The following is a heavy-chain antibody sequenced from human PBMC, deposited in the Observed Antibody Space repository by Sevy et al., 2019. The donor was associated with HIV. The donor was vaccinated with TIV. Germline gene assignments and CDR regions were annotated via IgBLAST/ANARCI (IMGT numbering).Heavy chain of an antibody. J-gene: IGHJ4*02. CDR1: AFTFSSYA. CDR2: ISVSGGST. V-gene: IGHV3-23*01. Sequence: GGSLRLSCAASAFTFSSYATSWVRQAPGKGLEWVSAISVSGGSTYYADSVKGRFTISRDNSKNTLYLQMNSLRAEDTAVYYCAKDSGELLLRTYYFDYWGQGTLVTVSS. D-gene: IGHD3-10*01. CDR3: AKDSGELLLRTYYFDY.